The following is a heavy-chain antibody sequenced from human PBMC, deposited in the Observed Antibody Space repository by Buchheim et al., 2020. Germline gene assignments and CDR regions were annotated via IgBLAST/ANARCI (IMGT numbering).Heavy chain of an antibody. V-gene: IGHV3-11*05. J-gene: IGHJ6*02. CDR2: NSSSSSYT. CDR1: GFTFSDYY. Sequence: QVQLVESGGGSVKPGGSLRLSCAASGFTFSDYYMSWIRQAPGKGLEWVSYNSSSSSYTNYADSVKGRYTISRDNAKNSLYLQMNSLRAEDTAVYYCAKGPGYCSSTSCYEDAYYYYGMDVWGQGTT. CDR3: AKGPGYCSSTSCYEDAYYYYGMDV. D-gene: IGHD2-2*01.